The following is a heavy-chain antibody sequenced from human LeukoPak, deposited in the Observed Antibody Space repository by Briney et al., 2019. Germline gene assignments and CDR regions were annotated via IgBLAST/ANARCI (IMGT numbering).Heavy chain of an antibody. D-gene: IGHD3-9*01. CDR1: GGSISSTTHF. CDR2: KYSSGST. V-gene: IGHV4-39*07. J-gene: IGHJ5*02. CDR3: ARGERHFDTLTGSYFGFFAP. Sequence: NPSETLSLTCTASGGSISSTTHFWAWIRQPPGKGLEGIANKYSSGSTFYSLSLKGRFTISVETSKNQISLRLSSVTAADTAIYYCARGERHFDTLTGSYFGFFAPWGQGTQVIVSS.